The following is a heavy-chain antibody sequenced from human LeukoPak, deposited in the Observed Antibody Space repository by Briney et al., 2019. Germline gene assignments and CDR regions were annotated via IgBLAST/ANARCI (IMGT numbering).Heavy chain of an antibody. V-gene: IGHV3-23*01. CDR1: GFTFSNYA. Sequence: GGSLRLSCAASGFTFSNYAMSWVRQAPGKGLEWVSGIRGSGDTTYYADSVKGRFTISRDNSKNTLYLQMNSLRAEDTALYYCAKDNDYDSSGPFDYWGQGTLVTVSS. J-gene: IGHJ4*02. D-gene: IGHD3-22*01. CDR3: AKDNDYDSSGPFDY. CDR2: IRGSGDTT.